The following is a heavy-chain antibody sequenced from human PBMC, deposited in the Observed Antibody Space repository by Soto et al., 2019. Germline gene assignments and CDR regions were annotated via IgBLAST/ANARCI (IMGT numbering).Heavy chain of an antibody. J-gene: IGHJ4*02. CDR2: ISTHNGNT. CDR3: ARWRDGYFDY. V-gene: IGHV1-18*01. CDR1: GYTFTSYG. Sequence: QVQLVQSGAEVKKPGASVNISCRASGYTFTSYGLSWVRQAPGQGLEWMGWISTHNGNTNYAQKLQGRVTVTTDTSTSTAYMELRSLSSDDTAVYYCARWRDGYFDYWGQGTLVTVSS.